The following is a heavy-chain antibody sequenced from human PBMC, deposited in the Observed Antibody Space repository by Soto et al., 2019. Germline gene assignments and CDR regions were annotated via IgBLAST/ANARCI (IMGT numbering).Heavy chain of an antibody. J-gene: IGHJ4*02. CDR2: ISYSGST. Sequence: SETLSLTCTVSGGSISSGFYYWSWIRQHPGEGLEWIGYISYSGSTYYNPSLKSRVAISVDTSKIQFSLKLSSVTAADTAVYYCARAPYFDVLTAPFDHWGKGALVTVS. D-gene: IGHD3-9*01. CDR1: GGSISSGFYY. CDR3: ARAPYFDVLTAPFDH. V-gene: IGHV4-31*03.